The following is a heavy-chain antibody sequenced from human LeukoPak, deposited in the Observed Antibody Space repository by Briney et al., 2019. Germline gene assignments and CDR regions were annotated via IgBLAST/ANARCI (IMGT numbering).Heavy chain of an antibody. J-gene: IGHJ3*02. CDR1: GYTFTGYY. CDR2: INPNSGGT. CDR3: ASDYDSSGYHSHDAFDI. D-gene: IGHD3-22*01. Sequence: ASVKVSCKASGYTFTGYYMRWVRQAPGQGLEWMGWINPNSGGTNYAQKFQGRVTMTRDTSVSTAYMELSRLRSDDTAVYYCASDYDSSGYHSHDAFDIWGQGTMVTVSS. V-gene: IGHV1-2*02.